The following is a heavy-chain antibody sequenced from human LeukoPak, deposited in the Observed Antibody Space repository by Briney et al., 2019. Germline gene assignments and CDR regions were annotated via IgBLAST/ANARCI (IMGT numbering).Heavy chain of an antibody. V-gene: IGHV1-24*01. CDR3: ATRSVAVLWNGFDM. Sequence: ASVTVSCKVSGYSLIELSLHWVRQAPGKGLEWMGGFDPEKSERVYAQNFQGRVTMTEDTSIDTAYMELSSLRSEDTALYYCATRSVAVLWNGFDMWGQGTMVTVSS. CDR1: GYSLIELS. D-gene: IGHD3-10*01. J-gene: IGHJ3*02. CDR2: FDPEKSER.